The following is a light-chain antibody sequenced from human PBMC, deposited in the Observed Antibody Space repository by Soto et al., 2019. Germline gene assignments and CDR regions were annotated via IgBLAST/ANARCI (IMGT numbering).Light chain of an antibody. CDR2: AAS. CDR3: QQSYINSYT. V-gene: IGKV1-39*01. J-gene: IGKJ2*01. Sequence: DIQMTQSPSSLSASVGDRVTITCRASQTISNYLNWYQQKPGKAPKLLIYAASSLQSGGPSRFSGGGSGTDFTRTISSLRPEDSATYFCQQSYINSYTFGQGTKVDIK. CDR1: QTISNY.